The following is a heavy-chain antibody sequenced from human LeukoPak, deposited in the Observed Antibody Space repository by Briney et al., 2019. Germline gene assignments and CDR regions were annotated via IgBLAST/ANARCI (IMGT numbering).Heavy chain of an antibody. V-gene: IGHV4-30-2*01. CDR2: IYHSGST. Sequence: SQTLSLTRAVSGGSIGSGGYSWSWIRQPPGKGLEWIGYIYHSGSTYYNPSLKSRVTISVDRSKNQFSLKLSSVTAADTAVYYCARLAAAGTNWFDPWGQGTLVTVSS. CDR3: ARLAAAGTNWFDP. J-gene: IGHJ5*02. D-gene: IGHD6-13*01. CDR1: GGSIGSGGYS.